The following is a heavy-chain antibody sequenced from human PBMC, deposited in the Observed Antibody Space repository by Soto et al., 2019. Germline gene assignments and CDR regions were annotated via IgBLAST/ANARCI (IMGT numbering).Heavy chain of an antibody. CDR1: GFTFSGSA. D-gene: IGHD1-26*01. V-gene: IGHV3-73*02. CDR2: IRSKANSYAT. CDR3: TRPCRYSGSYRDY. J-gene: IGHJ4*02. Sequence: EVQLVESGGGLVKPGGSLKLSCAASGFTFSGSAMHWVRQASGKGLEWVGRIRSKANSYATAYAASVKGRFTISRDDSKNTAYLQMNSLKTEDTAVYYCTRPCRYSGSYRDYWGQGTLVTVSS.